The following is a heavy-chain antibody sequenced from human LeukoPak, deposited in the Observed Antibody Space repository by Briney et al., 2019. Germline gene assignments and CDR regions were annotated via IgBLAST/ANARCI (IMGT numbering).Heavy chain of an antibody. CDR2: ITSSSNYI. CDR1: GFTFSSYA. Sequence: GGSLRLSCAASGFTFSSYAMNWVRQAPGKGLEWVSSITSSSNYIYYASSVRGRFTISRDNAKNSLYLQMNSLRAEDTAVYYCARDLRLWGQGTLVTVSS. CDR3: ARDLRL. J-gene: IGHJ4*02. V-gene: IGHV3-21*01.